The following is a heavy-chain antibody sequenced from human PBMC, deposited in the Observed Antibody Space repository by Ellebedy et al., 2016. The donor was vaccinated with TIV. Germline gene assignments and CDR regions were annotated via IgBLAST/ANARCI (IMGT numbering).Heavy chain of an antibody. D-gene: IGHD6-6*01. J-gene: IGHJ5*02. V-gene: IGHV4-34*01. CDR2: INHSGST. CDR3: ARGGGIAARPDRWFNP. Sequence: GSLRLXXAVYGGSFSGYYWSWIRQPPGKGLEWIGEINHSGSTNYNPSLKSRVTISVDTSKNQFSLKLSSVTAADTAVYYCARGGGIAARPDRWFNPWGQGTLVTVSS. CDR1: GGSFSGYY.